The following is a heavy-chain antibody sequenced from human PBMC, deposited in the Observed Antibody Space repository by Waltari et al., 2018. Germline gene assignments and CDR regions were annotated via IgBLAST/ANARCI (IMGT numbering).Heavy chain of an antibody. Sequence: QVQLQQWGAGLLKPSETLSLTCAVYGGSFSGYYWSWIRQPPGKGLEWIGRIYTSGSTNYNPSLKSRVTISVDTSKNQFSLKLSSVTAADTAVYYCAGSVATISPFDYWGQGTLVTVSS. CDR2: IYTSGST. V-gene: IGHV4-59*10. CDR1: GGSFSGYY. J-gene: IGHJ4*02. D-gene: IGHD5-12*01. CDR3: AGSVATISPFDY.